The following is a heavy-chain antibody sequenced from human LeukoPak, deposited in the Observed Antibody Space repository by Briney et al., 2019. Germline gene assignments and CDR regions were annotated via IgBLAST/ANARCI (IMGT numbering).Heavy chain of an antibody. CDR1: GYTLTELS. CDR2: FDPEDGET. V-gene: IGHV1-24*01. Sequence: ASVKVSCKVSGYTLTELSMHWVRQAPGKGLEWMGGFDPEDGETIYAQKFQGRVTMTEDTSTDTAYVELSSLRSEDTAVYYCATDPRWEPQFDYWGQGTLVTVSS. CDR3: ATDPRWEPQFDY. D-gene: IGHD1-26*01. J-gene: IGHJ4*02.